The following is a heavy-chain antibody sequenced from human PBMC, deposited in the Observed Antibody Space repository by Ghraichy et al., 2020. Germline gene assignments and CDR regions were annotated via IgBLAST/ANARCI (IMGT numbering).Heavy chain of an antibody. D-gene: IGHD3-10*01. V-gene: IGHV3-48*04. Sequence: LSLTCAASGFTFSSYSMNWVRQAPGKGLEWVSYISSSSSTIYYADSVKGRFTISRDNAKNSLYLQMNSLRAEDTAVYYCARRRGRRDYWGQGTLVTVSS. CDR1: GFTFSSYS. J-gene: IGHJ4*02. CDR2: ISSSSSTI. CDR3: ARRRGRRDY.